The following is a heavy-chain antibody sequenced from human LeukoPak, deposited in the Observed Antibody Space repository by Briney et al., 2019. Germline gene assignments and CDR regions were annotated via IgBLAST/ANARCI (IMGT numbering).Heavy chain of an antibody. CDR3: AREQKYPSSYSSSWYSPAYDY. CDR1: GYTFTSYG. V-gene: IGHV1-18*01. D-gene: IGHD6-13*01. Sequence: ASVKVSCKASGYTFTSYGISWVRQAPGQGLEWMGWISAYNGNTNYAQKLQGRVTMTTDTSTSTAYMELRSLRSDDTAVYYCAREQKYPSSYSSSWYSPAYDYWGQGTLVTVSS. J-gene: IGHJ4*02. CDR2: ISAYNGNT.